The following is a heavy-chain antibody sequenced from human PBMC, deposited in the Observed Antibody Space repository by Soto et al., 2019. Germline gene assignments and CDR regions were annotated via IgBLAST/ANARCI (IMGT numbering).Heavy chain of an antibody. V-gene: IGHV1-69*08. CDR1: GGTFSTYT. Sequence: QVQLVQSGAEVKKPGSSVKVSCKASGGTFSTYTITWVRQAPGQGLEWMGRIIPIIGIINYAQKFQGRVTITADKFTGTAYMELTRLRYDDTAVYYCAGDPDSHYNDSHASSYPWGQGTLVTVSS. J-gene: IGHJ5*02. CDR2: IIPIIGII. CDR3: AGDPDSHYNDSHASSYP. D-gene: IGHD3-22*01.